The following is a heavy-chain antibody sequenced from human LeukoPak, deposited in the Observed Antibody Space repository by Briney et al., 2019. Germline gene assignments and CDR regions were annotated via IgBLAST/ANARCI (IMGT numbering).Heavy chain of an antibody. J-gene: IGHJ1*01. CDR3: AKDMGPSAAGTKYFQH. Sequence: GGSLRLSCAASGFTFDDYAMHWVRQAPGKGLEWVSRSNADGSSTSYADSVKGRFTISRDNAKNTLYLQMNSLRAEDTALYYCAKDMGPSAAGTKYFQHWGQGTLVTVSS. V-gene: IGHV3-43*02. CDR2: SNADGSST. CDR1: GFTFDDYA. D-gene: IGHD6-13*01.